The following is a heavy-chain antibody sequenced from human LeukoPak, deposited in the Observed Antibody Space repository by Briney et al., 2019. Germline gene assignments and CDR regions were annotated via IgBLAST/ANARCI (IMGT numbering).Heavy chain of an antibody. CDR3: ARGAPGY. CDR1: GGSFSGYQ. J-gene: IGHJ4*02. V-gene: IGHV4-34*01. CDR2: IDHSGST. Sequence: SSETLSLTCAVYGGSFSGYQWTWIRQPPGKGLEWIGEIDHSGSTNYNPSLKSRVTISVDTSKNQFSLKLSSVTAADTAVYYCARGAPGYWGQGTLVTVSS.